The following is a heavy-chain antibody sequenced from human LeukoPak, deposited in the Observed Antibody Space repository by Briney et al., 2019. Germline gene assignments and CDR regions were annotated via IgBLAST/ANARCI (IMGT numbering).Heavy chain of an antibody. CDR1: GGSISSYY. V-gene: IGHV4-59*08. J-gene: IGHJ3*01. CDR3: ARGISPGSGWFFDF. D-gene: IGHD6-19*01. CDR2: IYDRGST. Sequence: SETLSLTCTVSGGSISSYYWSWIRQPPGKGLEWIGNIYDRGSTKYNPSLKSRVTISVDTSKNQFSLKLTSVTATDTAVYYCARGISPGSGWFFDFWGQGTTVTVSS.